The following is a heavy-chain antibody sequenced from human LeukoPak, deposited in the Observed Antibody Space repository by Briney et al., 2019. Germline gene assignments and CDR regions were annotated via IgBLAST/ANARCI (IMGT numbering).Heavy chain of an antibody. V-gene: IGHV1-18*01. CDR1: GYTFTSYG. J-gene: IGHJ3*02. D-gene: IGHD3-16*01. CDR3: AGVTFGGVSTDAFDI. Sequence: GASVKVSCKASGYTFTSYGISWVRQAPGQGLEWMGWISAYNGNTNYAQKLQGRVTMTTDTFTSTAYMELRSLRSDDTAVYYCAGVTFGGVSTDAFDIWGQGTMVTVSS. CDR2: ISAYNGNT.